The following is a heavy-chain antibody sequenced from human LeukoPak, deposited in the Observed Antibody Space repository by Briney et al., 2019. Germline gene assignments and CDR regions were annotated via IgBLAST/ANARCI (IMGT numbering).Heavy chain of an antibody. J-gene: IGHJ4*02. CDR3: AYGSNSAADH. CDR2: IYYSGST. V-gene: IGHV4-39*01. Sequence: SETLSLTCTVSGGSISSSSYYWGWIRQPPGKGLEWIGSIYYSGSTYYNPSLKSRVTISVDTSKNQFSLNLNSVTAADTAVYYCAYGSNSAADHWGQGTLVTVSS. CDR1: GGSISSSSYY. D-gene: IGHD4-23*01.